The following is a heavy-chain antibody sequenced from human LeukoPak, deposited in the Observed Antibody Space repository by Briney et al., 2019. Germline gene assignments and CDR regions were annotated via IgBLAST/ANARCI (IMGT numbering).Heavy chain of an antibody. Sequence: ASVKISCKVSGYRLSAVSMHWVRQAPGKGLEWMGGFEPEDGATIYVERFQGRITMTEDTSTDTAYMDLSRLTSEGTAVYYCMIDYFDWASSRSGNYFWGQGTLVTVSS. CDR3: MIDYFDWASSRSGNYF. V-gene: IGHV1-24*01. D-gene: IGHD3-3*01. CDR1: GYRLSAVS. J-gene: IGHJ4*02. CDR2: FEPEDGAT.